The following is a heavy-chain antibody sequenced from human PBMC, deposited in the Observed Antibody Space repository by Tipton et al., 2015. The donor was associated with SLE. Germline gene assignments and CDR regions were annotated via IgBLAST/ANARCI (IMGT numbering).Heavy chain of an antibody. CDR1: GFTFRSYA. Sequence: SLRLSCAASGFTFRSYAMRWVRQAPGKGLEWVSAISGSGGSTYYADSVKGRFTISRDNSKNTLYLQMNSLRAEDTAVYYCAKDCVTRASTHGYYGMDVWGQGTTVTVSS. V-gene: IGHV3-23*01. J-gene: IGHJ6*02. D-gene: IGHD2-2*01. CDR2: ISGSGGST. CDR3: AKDCVTRASTHGYYGMDV.